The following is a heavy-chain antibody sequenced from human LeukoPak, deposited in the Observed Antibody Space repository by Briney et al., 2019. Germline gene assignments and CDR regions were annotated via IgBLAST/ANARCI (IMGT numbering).Heavy chain of an antibody. J-gene: IGHJ4*02. CDR1: GFTFSHYT. Sequence: PGRSLRLSCVASGFTFSHYTMHWVRQAPGKGLEWVALILYDGSNKYYADSVKGRFTISRDNSKNTLYLQMDSLRAEDTAIYYCARDGLTGKTDGTLDSWGQGTLVIVSS. CDR2: ILYDGSNK. V-gene: IGHV3-30-3*01. D-gene: IGHD1-20*01. CDR3: ARDGLTGKTDGTLDS.